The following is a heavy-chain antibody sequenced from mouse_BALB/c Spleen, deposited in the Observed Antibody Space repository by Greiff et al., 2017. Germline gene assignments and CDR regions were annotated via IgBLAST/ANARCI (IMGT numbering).Heavy chain of an antibody. CDR1: GFTFSSYA. Sequence: EVQVVESGGGLVKPGGSLKLSCAASGFTFSSYAMSWVRQTPEKRLEWVASISSGGSTYYPDSVKGRFTISRDNARNILYLQMSSLRSEDTAMYYCARDRYDVAMDYWGQGTSVTVSS. J-gene: IGHJ4*01. CDR2: ISSGGST. D-gene: IGHD2-14*01. V-gene: IGHV5-6-5*01. CDR3: ARDRYDVAMDY.